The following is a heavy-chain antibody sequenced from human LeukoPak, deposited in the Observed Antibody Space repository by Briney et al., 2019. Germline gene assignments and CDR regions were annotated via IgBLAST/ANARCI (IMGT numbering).Heavy chain of an antibody. CDR3: VRDYAFDSSAPDY. CDR1: GFTFSYYW. D-gene: IGHD6-25*01. CDR2: INSDGSST. J-gene: IGHJ4*02. V-gene: IGHV3-74*01. Sequence: PGGSLRLSCAASGFTFSYYWMHWVRQAPGKGLVWVSGINSDGSSTSYADSVKGRFTISRDNAKNTLYLQMNSLRAEDTAVYYCVRDYAFDSSAPDYWGQGTLVTVSS.